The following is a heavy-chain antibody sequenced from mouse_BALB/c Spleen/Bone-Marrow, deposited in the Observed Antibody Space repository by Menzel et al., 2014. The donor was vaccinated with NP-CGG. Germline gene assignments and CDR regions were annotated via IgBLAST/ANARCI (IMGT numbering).Heavy chain of an antibody. CDR1: GFNIKDTY. D-gene: IGHD1-1*01. CDR2: IDPANGNT. J-gene: IGHJ4*01. Sequence: VQLQQSGAELVKPGASVKLSCTASGFNIKDTYMHWVKQRPEQGLEWIGRIDPANGNTTYDPKFQGKATITADTSSNTPYLQLSSLTSEDIAVYYCARSYYAMDYWGQGTSVTVSS. CDR3: ARSYYAMDY. V-gene: IGHV14-3*02.